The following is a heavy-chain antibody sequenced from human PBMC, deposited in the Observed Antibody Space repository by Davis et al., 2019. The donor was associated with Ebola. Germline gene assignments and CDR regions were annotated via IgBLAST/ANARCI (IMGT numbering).Heavy chain of an antibody. V-gene: IGHV4-34*01. Sequence: SETLSLTCAVYGGSFRGYYWSWIRQPPGKGLEWIGEINHSGSTNYNPSLWGRVTISIDTSKKQFSLKLSSVTVADTAVYYCARHGRIVGTINYFDSWGQGTPVTVSS. D-gene: IGHD1-26*01. CDR2: INHSGST. J-gene: IGHJ4*02. CDR1: GGSFRGYY. CDR3: ARHGRIVGTINYFDS.